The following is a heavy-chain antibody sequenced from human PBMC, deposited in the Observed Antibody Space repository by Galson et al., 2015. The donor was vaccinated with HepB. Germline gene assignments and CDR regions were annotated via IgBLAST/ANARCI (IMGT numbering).Heavy chain of an antibody. D-gene: IGHD6-6*01. CDR1: GFTFSSYA. J-gene: IGHJ4*02. CDR2: ISGSGGST. CDR3: AKDLAPGVVSSSDY. Sequence: SLRLSCAASGFTFSSYAMSWVRQAPGKGLEWVSAISGSGGSTYYADSVKGRFTISRDNSKNTLYLQMNSLRAEDTAVYYCAKDLAPGVVSSSDYWGQGTLVTVSS. V-gene: IGHV3-23*01.